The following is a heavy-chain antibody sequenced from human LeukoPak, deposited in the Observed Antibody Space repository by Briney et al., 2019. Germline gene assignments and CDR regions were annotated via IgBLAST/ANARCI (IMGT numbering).Heavy chain of an antibody. CDR2: INQDGTEK. CDR1: GFTFSSYW. V-gene: IGHV3-7*01. CDR3: AKLAKYFYGSETFYFFEH. Sequence: PGGSLRLSCAASGFTFSSYWMSWVRQAPGKGLEWVANINQDGTEKYYVDSVKGRFTISRGNGKNSLYLQMNSLRVEDTAVYYCAKLAKYFYGSETFYFFEHWGQGTPVTASS. D-gene: IGHD3-10*01. J-gene: IGHJ4*02.